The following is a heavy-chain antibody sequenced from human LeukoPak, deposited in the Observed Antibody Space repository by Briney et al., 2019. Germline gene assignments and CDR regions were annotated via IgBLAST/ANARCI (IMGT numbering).Heavy chain of an antibody. V-gene: IGHV4-39*02. CDR2: IYYSGST. J-gene: IGHJ6*03. Sequence: SETLSLTCTVSGGSISSSSYYWGWIRQPPGKGLEWIGSIYYSGSTYYNPSLKSRVTISVDTSKNQFSLKLSSVTAADTAVYYCAREGYYYYMDVWGKGTTVTVSS. CDR1: GGSISSSSYY. CDR3: AREGYYYYMDV.